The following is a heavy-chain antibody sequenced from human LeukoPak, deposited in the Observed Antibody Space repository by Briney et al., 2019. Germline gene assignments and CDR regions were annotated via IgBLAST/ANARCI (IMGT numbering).Heavy chain of an antibody. Sequence: ASVKVSCKASGYTFTSYGISWVRQAPGQGLEWMGWISAYSGNTNYAQKLQGRVTMTTDTSTSTAYMELRSLRSDVTAVYYCARRTYYYDSSGYYPFDYWGQGTLVTVSS. V-gene: IGHV1-18*01. J-gene: IGHJ4*02. D-gene: IGHD3-22*01. CDR3: ARRTYYYDSSGYYPFDY. CDR1: GYTFTSYG. CDR2: ISAYSGNT.